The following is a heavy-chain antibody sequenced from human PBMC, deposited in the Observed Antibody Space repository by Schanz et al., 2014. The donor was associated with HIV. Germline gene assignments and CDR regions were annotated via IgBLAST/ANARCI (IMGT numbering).Heavy chain of an antibody. V-gene: IGHV3-23*04. CDR3: AKRSGRSFGYFDS. J-gene: IGHJ4*02. Sequence: EVQLVESGGGLVQPGGSLRLSCAVSGFRFSSHAMAWVRQAPGKGLEWVSAVTNSGSYVNYADSVKGRFTMSRDNSKNTLSLQMDSLRVDDTAIYYCAKRSGRSFGYFDSWGQGLLVTVSS. D-gene: IGHD2-15*01. CDR2: VTNSGSYV. CDR1: GFRFSSHA.